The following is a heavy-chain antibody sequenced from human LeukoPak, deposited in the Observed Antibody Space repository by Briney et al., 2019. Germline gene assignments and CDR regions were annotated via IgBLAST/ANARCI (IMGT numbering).Heavy chain of an antibody. CDR2: ISSSSSYI. CDR1: GFTFNNYV. D-gene: IGHD3-22*01. J-gene: IGHJ4*02. Sequence: GGSLRLSCAASGFTFNNYVMSWVRQAPGKGLEWVSSISSSSSYIYYADSVKGRFSISRDNAKNSLFLQMNSLRAEDTAVYYCARDRNYYDTSGYEFDFWGQGTLVTVSS. CDR3: ARDRNYYDTSGYEFDF. V-gene: IGHV3-21*01.